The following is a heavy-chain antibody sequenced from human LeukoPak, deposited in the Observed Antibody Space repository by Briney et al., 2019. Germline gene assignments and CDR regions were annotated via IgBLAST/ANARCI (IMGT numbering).Heavy chain of an antibody. CDR2: VSPYNGNT. V-gene: IGHV1-18*01. D-gene: IGHD3-22*01. J-gene: IGHJ4*02. CDR1: GYPFTTYG. Sequence: ASVKVSCKASGYPFTTYGISWLRQAPGQGLEWVGWVSPYNGNTDYAQKVQGRVTMTTDTSTSTAHMQPRRLRSDDTAVYYCATLAQDYYDSSGYFWGQGTPLTVSS. CDR3: ATLAQDYYDSSGYF.